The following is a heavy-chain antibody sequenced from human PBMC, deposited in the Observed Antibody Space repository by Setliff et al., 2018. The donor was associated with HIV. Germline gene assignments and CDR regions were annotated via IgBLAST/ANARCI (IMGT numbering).Heavy chain of an antibody. CDR2: IIPIFGTA. Sequence: SVKVSCKASGGTFSTYAISWVRQAPGQGLEWMGGIIPIFGTANYDQRFQGRVTITADETTSTAYMELNTLRSEDTAIYYCAREGRPYYDSGRNWFDPWGQGTLVTVSS. J-gene: IGHJ5*02. CDR1: GGTFSTYA. V-gene: IGHV1-69*13. CDR3: AREGRPYYDSGRNWFDP. D-gene: IGHD3-10*01.